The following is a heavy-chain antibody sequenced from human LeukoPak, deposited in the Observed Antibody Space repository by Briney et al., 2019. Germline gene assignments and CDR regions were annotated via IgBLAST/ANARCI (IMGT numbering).Heavy chain of an antibody. CDR2: INHSGST. J-gene: IGHJ6*03. CDR1: GGSFSGYY. Sequence: SETLSLTCAVYGGSFSGYYWSWIRQPPAKGLEWIGEINHSGSTNYNPSLKNRVTISVDTSKNQCSLKLSSVTAADTAVYYCARVPRGYCSSTSCYFYYYYYYMDVWGKGTTVTVSS. V-gene: IGHV4-34*01. D-gene: IGHD2-2*01. CDR3: ARVPRGYCSSTSCYFYYYYYYMDV.